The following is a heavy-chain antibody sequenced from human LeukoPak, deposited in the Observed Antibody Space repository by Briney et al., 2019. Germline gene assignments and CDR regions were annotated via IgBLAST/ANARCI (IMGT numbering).Heavy chain of an antibody. CDR1: VFRFSNYW. V-gene: IGHV3-7*01. CDR3: ARDGKSAALDY. D-gene: IGHD6-13*01. Sequence: GGCVRLSCVASVFRFSNYWMSWVRQAPGKGLEGVANIKQDGSEKCYVDSVEGRFTISRDNGKNSLYLQMNSLRAEDTAVYHCARDGKSAALDYWGQGTLVTVSS. CDR2: IKQDGSEK. J-gene: IGHJ4*02.